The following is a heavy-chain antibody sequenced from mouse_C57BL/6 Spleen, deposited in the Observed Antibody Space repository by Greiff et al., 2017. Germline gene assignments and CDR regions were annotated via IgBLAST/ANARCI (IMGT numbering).Heavy chain of an antibody. CDR1: GFNIKNTY. V-gene: IGHV14-3*01. CDR2: IDPANGNT. D-gene: IGHD2-2*01. CDR3: ASFYYGSPWFAY. Sequence: VQLQQSVAELVRPGASVKLSCTASGFNIKNTYMHWVKQRPEQGLEWIGRIDPANGNTKYAPKFQGKATITADTSSNTAYLQLRSLTSADTAIYSCASFYYGSPWFAYWGQGTLVTVAA. J-gene: IGHJ3*01.